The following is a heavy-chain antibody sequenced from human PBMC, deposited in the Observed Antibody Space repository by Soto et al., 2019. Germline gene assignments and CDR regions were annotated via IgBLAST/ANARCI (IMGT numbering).Heavy chain of an antibody. J-gene: IGHJ5*02. V-gene: IGHV3-66*04. CDR3: ARQSSLEWPDNWFDP. D-gene: IGHD3-3*01. CDR1: GFTVSSNY. CDR2: IYSGGST. Sequence: GGSLRLSCAASGFTVSSNYMSWVRQAPGKGLEWVSVIYSGGSTYYADSVKGRFTISRDNSKNTLYLQMNSLRAEDTAVYYCARQSSLEWPDNWFDPWGQGTLVTVSS.